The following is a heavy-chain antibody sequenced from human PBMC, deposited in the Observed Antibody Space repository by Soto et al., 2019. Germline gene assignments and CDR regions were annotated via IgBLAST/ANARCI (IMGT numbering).Heavy chain of an antibody. Sequence: GGSLRLSCAASGFTFSNAWMSWVRQAPGKGLEWVGRIKSKTDGGTTDYAAPVKGRFTISRDDSKNTLYLQMNSLKTEDTAVYYCTTGRYSSSWSAPKINAFDIWGQGTMVTVSS. CDR3: TTGRYSSSWSAPKINAFDI. CDR2: IKSKTDGGTT. V-gene: IGHV3-15*01. D-gene: IGHD6-13*01. J-gene: IGHJ3*02. CDR1: GFTFSNAW.